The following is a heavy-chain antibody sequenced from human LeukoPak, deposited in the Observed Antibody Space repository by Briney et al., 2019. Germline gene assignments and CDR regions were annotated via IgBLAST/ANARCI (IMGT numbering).Heavy chain of an antibody. J-gene: IGHJ3*02. CDR1: GFTFSSYA. D-gene: IGHD6-13*01. V-gene: IGHV3-23*01. CDR3: AKEGIAAAGTGAFDI. Sequence: GGSLRFSCAASGFTFSSYAMSWVRQAPGEGLEWVSAISGSGGSTYYADSVKGRFTISGDNSKNTLYLQMNSLRAEDTAVYYCAKEGIAAAGTGAFDIWGQGTMVTVSS. CDR2: ISGSGGST.